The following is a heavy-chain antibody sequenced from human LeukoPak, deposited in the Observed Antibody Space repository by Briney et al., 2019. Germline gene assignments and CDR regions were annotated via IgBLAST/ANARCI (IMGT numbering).Heavy chain of an antibody. CDR3: AKDANYQSDYVDY. Sequence: PGGSLRLSCAASGFTFDDYAMHWVRQAPGKGLEWVSGINWNSGSIDYADSVKGRFTISRDNAKNSLYLQMNSLRAEDTALYYCAKDANYQSDYVDYWGQGTLVTVSS. V-gene: IGHV3-9*01. D-gene: IGHD2-2*01. J-gene: IGHJ4*02. CDR1: GFTFDDYA. CDR2: INWNSGSI.